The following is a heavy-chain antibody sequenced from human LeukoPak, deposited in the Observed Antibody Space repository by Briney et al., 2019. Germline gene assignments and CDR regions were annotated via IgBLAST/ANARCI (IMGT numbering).Heavy chain of an antibody. CDR1: GFTFSSYA. CDR2: IKQDGSEK. CDR3: ARDPLTYSSGWYGGHDTFDI. V-gene: IGHV3-7*01. Sequence: GGSLRLSCAASGFTFSSYAMNWVRQAPGKGLEWVANIKQDGSEKYYVDSVKGRFTISRDNAKNSLYLQMNSLRAEDTAVYYCARDPLTYSSGWYGGHDTFDIWGQGTMVTVS. J-gene: IGHJ3*02. D-gene: IGHD6-19*01.